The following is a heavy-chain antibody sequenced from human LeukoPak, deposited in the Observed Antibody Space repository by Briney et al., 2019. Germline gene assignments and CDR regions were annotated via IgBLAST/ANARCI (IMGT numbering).Heavy chain of an antibody. J-gene: IGHJ4*02. CDR3: SRESGPFSPFGF. V-gene: IGHV4-59*12. CDR1: GGSISSYY. Sequence: SETLSLTCTVSGGSISSYYWSWIRQPPGKGLEWIGYIHYSGSTNYNPSLKSRVIISVDTSKNQFSLKLSSVTAADTAVYYCSRESGPFSPFGFWGQGTLVSVHS. CDR2: IHYSGST. D-gene: IGHD1-26*01.